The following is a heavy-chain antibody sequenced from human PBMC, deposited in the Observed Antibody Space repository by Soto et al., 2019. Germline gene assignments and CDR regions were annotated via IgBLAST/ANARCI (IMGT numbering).Heavy chain of an antibody. D-gene: IGHD3-3*01. J-gene: IGHJ4*02. V-gene: IGHV3-7*01. CDR3: ARAVSPYYDFWSDYTPPCY. CDR1: GFTFSSYW. Sequence: GGSLRLSCAASGFTFSSYWMSWVRQAPGKGLEWVASIKQDGSEKYYVDSVKGRFTISRDNAKNSLYLQMNSLRAEDTAVYYCARAVSPYYDFWSDYTPPCYWGQGTLVTVSS. CDR2: IKQDGSEK.